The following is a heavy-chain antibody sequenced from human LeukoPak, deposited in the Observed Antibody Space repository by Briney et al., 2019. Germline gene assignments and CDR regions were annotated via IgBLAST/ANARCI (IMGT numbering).Heavy chain of an antibody. CDR2: INSDGSST. Sequence: GGSLRLSCAAFGFTFSSYWMHWVRQAPGKGLVWVSRINSDGSSTSYADSVKGRFTISRDNAKNTLYLQMNSLRAEDTAVYYCASEGDINRFDPWGQGTLVTVSS. D-gene: IGHD3-16*01. CDR1: GFTFSSYW. V-gene: IGHV3-74*01. CDR3: ASEGDINRFDP. J-gene: IGHJ5*02.